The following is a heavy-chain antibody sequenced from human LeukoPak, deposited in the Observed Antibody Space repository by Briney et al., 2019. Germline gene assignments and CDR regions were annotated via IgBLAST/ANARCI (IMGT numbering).Heavy chain of an antibody. Sequence: PGECLRLSCAASGFTFSGYYMSWIRQAPGKGLEWVLYISSSVSYTNYADSVKGRFTISRDNAKNSLYLQMNSLRAEDTAVYYCAKGGDYIDYWGQGTLVTVSS. CDR3: AKGGDYIDY. CDR2: ISSSVSYT. D-gene: IGHD4-17*01. V-gene: IGHV3-11*05. J-gene: IGHJ4*02. CDR1: GFTFSGYY.